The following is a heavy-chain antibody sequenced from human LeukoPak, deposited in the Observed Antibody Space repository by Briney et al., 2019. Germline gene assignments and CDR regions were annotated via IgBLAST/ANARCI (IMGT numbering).Heavy chain of an antibody. CDR3: AYGGGHVDTAMAEYYYYYMDV. J-gene: IGHJ6*03. V-gene: IGHV1-69*05. CDR1: GGTFSSYA. D-gene: IGHD5-18*01. Sequence: SVKVSCKASGGTFSSYAISWVRQTPGQGLEWMGGIIPIFGTANYAQKFQGRVTITTDESTSTAYMELSSLRSEDTAVYYCAYGGGHVDTAMAEYYYYYMDVWGKGTTVTVSS. CDR2: IIPIFGTA.